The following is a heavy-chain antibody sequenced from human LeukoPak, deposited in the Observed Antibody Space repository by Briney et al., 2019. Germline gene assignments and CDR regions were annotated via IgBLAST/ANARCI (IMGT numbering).Heavy chain of an antibody. CDR2: ISGSTGDT. CDR3: ARERGRYGLTEGYGAFDI. CDR1: GYSFVLYG. V-gene: IGHV1-18*01. D-gene: IGHD5-18*01. J-gene: IGHJ3*02. Sequence: GPSVKVSCKASGYSFVLYGISWVRQAPGEGPEWMGWISGSTGDTNYAQKFQGRVTMTRDTSISTAYMELSRLRSDDTAVYYCARERGRYGLTEGYGAFDIWGQGTMVTVSS.